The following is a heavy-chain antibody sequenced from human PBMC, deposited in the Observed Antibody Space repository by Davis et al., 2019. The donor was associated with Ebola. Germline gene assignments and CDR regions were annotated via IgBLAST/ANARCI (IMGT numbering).Heavy chain of an antibody. J-gene: IGHJ4*02. CDR1: GFTFSNYW. CDR2: INTDGSAA. V-gene: IGHV3-74*01. CDR3: ARASTWEILDY. Sequence: PGGSLRLSCAVPGFTFSNYWMHWVRQAPGTGPVWVSRINTDGSAATYADSVRGRFTISRDNAKNTLYLQMNSLRADDTAVYYCARASTWEILDYWGQGTLVTVSS. D-gene: IGHD1-26*01.